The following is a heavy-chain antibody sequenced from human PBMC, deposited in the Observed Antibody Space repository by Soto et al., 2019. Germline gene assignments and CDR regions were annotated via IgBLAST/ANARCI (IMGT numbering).Heavy chain of an antibody. D-gene: IGHD3-10*01. J-gene: IGHJ4*02. Sequence: GESLKISCTGSGFSFANYWINWVRQMPGKGLEWMGRIDPSESYSNYSPSFQGHVTISADKSINTAYLQWSSLKASDTAMYYCARKFAPEFFDSWGQGTLVTVSS. CDR3: ARKFAPEFFDS. V-gene: IGHV5-10-1*01. CDR2: IDPSESYS. CDR1: GFSFANYW.